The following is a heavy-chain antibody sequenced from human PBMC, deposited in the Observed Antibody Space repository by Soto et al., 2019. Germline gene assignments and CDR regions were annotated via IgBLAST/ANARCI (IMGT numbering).Heavy chain of an antibody. CDR1: GGFVTSGSYY. D-gene: IGHD1-1*01. CDR3: ARVERGSATTVVDAFDI. V-gene: IGHV4-34*01. J-gene: IGHJ3*02. Sequence: QVQLQQWGAGLLKPSATLSLTCAVYGGFVTSGSYYWSWIRQPPGKGLEWIGEMSHRGGTHSNPSLKRRVTISVDTSKNQFTRNMSSVDAADTTLYYCARVERGSATTVVDAFDIWGPGTMVTVSS. CDR2: MSHRGGT.